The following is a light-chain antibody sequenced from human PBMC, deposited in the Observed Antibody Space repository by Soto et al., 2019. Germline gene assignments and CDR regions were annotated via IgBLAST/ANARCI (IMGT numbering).Light chain of an antibody. CDR1: QDIRHS. V-gene: IGKV1-33*01. CDR3: QQYEDVPIT. Sequence: DIQMTQSPSSLSASVGDRVTITCQASQDIRHSLTWYQQRPGETPKLLIYDASNLETGVPSRFSGSGSGTLFTLTISSLLTEDVGTYYCQQYEDVPITFGQGTRL. J-gene: IGKJ5*01. CDR2: DAS.